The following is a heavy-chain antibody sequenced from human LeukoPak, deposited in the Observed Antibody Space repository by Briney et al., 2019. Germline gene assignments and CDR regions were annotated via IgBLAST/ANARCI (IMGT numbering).Heavy chain of an antibody. J-gene: IGHJ6*03. D-gene: IGHD5-18*01. Sequence: SETLSLTCAVYGGSFSNYSWSWIRQPPGKGLEWVGEITPSGGTNHNPALMSRVIMSVDTSKKQFSLKVRSVTAEETAVYYCARDGYRLSIIDWSRTGLGAYPTKYYHYMDVWGKGTTVTVSS. CDR2: ITPSGGT. CDR1: GGSFSNYS. CDR3: ARDGYRLSIIDWSRTGLGAYPTKYYHYMDV. V-gene: IGHV4-34*01.